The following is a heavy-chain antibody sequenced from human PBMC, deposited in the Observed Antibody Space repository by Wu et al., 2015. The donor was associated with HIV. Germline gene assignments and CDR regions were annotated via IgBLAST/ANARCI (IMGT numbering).Heavy chain of an antibody. J-gene: IGHJ4*02. Sequence: QVQLVQSGAEVKKPGSSVKVSCKASGGTFSSYAISWVRQAPGQGLEWMGGIIPIFGTANYAQKFQGRVTITTDESTSTAYMELSSLRSEDTAVYYCARVRYHYDSSGYYSIFDYWGQGTLVTVSS. CDR1: GGTFSSYA. D-gene: IGHD3-22*01. CDR3: ARVRYHYDSSGYYSIFDY. V-gene: IGHV1-69*05. CDR2: IIPIFGTA.